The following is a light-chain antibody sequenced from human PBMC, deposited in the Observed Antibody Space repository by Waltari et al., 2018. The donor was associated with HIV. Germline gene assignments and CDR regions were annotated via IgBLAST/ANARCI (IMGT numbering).Light chain of an antibody. CDR1: QSVSSSY. V-gene: IGKV3-20*01. J-gene: IGKJ1*01. CDR2: GAS. Sequence: EIVLTQSPGPLSLSPGERATLSCRASQSVSSSYLAWYQQKPGQAPRLLIYGASSRATGIPDRFSGSGSVTDFTLTISRLESEDFAVYYCQQYGSSPVTFGQGTKVEIK. CDR3: QQYGSSPVT.